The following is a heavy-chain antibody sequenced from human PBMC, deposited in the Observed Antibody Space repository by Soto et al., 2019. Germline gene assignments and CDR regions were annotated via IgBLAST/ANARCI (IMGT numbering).Heavy chain of an antibody. Sequence: GSGPTLVNPTQTLTLTCTFSGFSLSTSGMCVSWIRQPPGKALEWLALIDWDDDKYYSTSLKTRLTISKDTSKNQVVLTMTNMDPVDTATYYCARTPAAAGHYYCYGMAVWGQGTTVTVSS. CDR2: IDWDDDK. CDR1: GFSLSTSGMC. J-gene: IGHJ6*02. D-gene: IGHD6-13*01. CDR3: ARTPAAAGHYYCYGMAV. V-gene: IGHV2-70*01.